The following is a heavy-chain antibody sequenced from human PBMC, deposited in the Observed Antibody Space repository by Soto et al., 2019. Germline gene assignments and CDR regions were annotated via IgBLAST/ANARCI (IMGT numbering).Heavy chain of an antibody. CDR3: ATKDAYCGGDCYYYFDY. CDR1: GFTFSSYA. V-gene: IGHV3-23*01. Sequence: EVQLLESGGGLVQPGGSLRLSCAASGFTFSSYAMSWVRQAPGKGLEWASAISGSGGSTYYADSVKGRFTISRDNSKNTLYLQMNSLRAEDTAVYYCATKDAYCGGDCYYYFDYWGQGTLVTVSS. CDR2: ISGSGGST. J-gene: IGHJ4*02. D-gene: IGHD2-21*02.